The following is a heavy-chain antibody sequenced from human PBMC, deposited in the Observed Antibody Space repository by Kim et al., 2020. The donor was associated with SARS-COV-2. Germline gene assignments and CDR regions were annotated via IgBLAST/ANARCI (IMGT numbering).Heavy chain of an antibody. CDR1: GGSISSGGYY. CDR2: IYYSGST. J-gene: IGHJ4*02. D-gene: IGHD3-22*01. V-gene: IGHV4-31*03. CDR3: AREPYYYDSSGYYAPGPLDY. Sequence: SETPSLTCTVSGGSISSGGYYWSWIRQHPGKGLEWIGYIYYSGSTYYNPSLKSRVTISVDTSKNQFSLKLSSVTAADTAVYYCAREPYYYDSSGYYAPGPLDYWGQGTLVTVSS.